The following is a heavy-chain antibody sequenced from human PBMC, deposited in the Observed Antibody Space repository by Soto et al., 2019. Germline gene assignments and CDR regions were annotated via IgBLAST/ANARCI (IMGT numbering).Heavy chain of an antibody. Sequence: SLRLSCGGSGFTSSRCYMNWFRQAPGKGLEWVSSIVDNNNYIYYADSVKGRFTISRANATNSLYLQMNSLRAEDTAVYYCARDPSSQWDPDQYVQHCGQGTLVT. CDR2: IVDNNNYI. J-gene: IGHJ1*01. CDR1: GFTSSRCY. D-gene: IGHD1-26*01. V-gene: IGHV3-21*01. CDR3: ARDPSSQWDPDQYVQH.